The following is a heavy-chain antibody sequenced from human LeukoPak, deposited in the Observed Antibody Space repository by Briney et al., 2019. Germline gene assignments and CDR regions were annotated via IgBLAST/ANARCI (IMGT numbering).Heavy chain of an antibody. Sequence: GGSLRLSCAASGFTFSNYWMTWVRQAPTKGLEWVASINEDGSDKYYVDSVKGRFTMSRDNGKNSLYLQMSSLRAEDTALYYCARNTYRFDDFWGQGTLVTVSS. J-gene: IGHJ4*02. CDR3: ARNTYRFDDF. CDR1: GFTFSNYW. D-gene: IGHD3-16*01. V-gene: IGHV3-7*01. CDR2: INEDGSDK.